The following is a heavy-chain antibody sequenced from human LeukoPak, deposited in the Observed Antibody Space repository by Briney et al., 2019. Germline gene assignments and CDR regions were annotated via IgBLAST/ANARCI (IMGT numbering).Heavy chain of an antibody. V-gene: IGHV3-7*03. CDR1: GFTFSSYW. CDR3: ARGGGLDV. CDR2: INHNGNAD. D-gene: IGHD3-16*01. Sequence: GGSLRLSCAASGFTFSSYWMNWARQAPGKGLEWVASINHNGNADYYVDSVKGRFTISRDNTKNSLYLQMSNLRAEDTAVYFCARGGGLDVWGQGATVTVSS. J-gene: IGHJ6*02.